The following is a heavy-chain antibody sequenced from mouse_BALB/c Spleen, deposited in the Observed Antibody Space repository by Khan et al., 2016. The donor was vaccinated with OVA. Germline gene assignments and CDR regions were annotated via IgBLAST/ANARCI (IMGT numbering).Heavy chain of an antibody. CDR3: ARNYDYDEGLVY. CDR2: IWSGGST. D-gene: IGHD2-4*01. V-gene: IGHV2-2*02. J-gene: IGHJ3*01. Sequence: VQLQQPGPGLVQPSQNLSITCTVSGFSLTSYGVHWVRQSPGKGLEWLGVIWSGGSTDYNAAFISRLSISKDNSKSQVFFKMNSLQANDTAIYYCARNYDYDEGLVYWGQGTLVTVSA. CDR1: GFSLTSYG.